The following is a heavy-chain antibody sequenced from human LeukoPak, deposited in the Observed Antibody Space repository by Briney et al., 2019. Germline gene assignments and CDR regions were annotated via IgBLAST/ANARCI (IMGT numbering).Heavy chain of an antibody. D-gene: IGHD3-10*01. J-gene: IGHJ4*02. CDR3: ARLRLWFGEIFDY. CDR1: GGSISSSSYY. V-gene: IGHV4-39*07. Sequence: SETLSLTCTVSGGSISSSSYYWGWIRQPPGKGLEWIGSIYYSGSTYYNPSLKSRVTISVDTSKNQFSLKLSSVTAADTAVYYCARLRLWFGEIFDYWGQGTLVTVSS. CDR2: IYYSGST.